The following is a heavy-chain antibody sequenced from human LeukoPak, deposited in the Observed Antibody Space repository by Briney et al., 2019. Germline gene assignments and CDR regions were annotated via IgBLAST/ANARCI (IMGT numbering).Heavy chain of an antibody. CDR2: INHSGST. CDR1: GGSFSGYY. Sequence: SETLSLTCAVYGGSFSGYYWSWLRQPPGKGLEWIGEINHSGSTNYNPSLKSRVTISVDTSKNQFSLKLSSVTAADTAVYYCARKAGDSDYSDYDETVFDYWGQGTLVTVSS. CDR3: ARKAGDSDYSDYDETVFDY. D-gene: IGHD4-17*01. J-gene: IGHJ4*02. V-gene: IGHV4-34*01.